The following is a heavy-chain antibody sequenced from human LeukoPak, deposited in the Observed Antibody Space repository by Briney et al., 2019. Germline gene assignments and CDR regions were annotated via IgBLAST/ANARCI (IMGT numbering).Heavy chain of an antibody. CDR3: ARISRNFDWLLAGYYYYGMDV. CDR1: GGSISSYY. CDR2: IYYSGST. V-gene: IGHV4-59*08. D-gene: IGHD3-9*01. Sequence: SETLSLTCTVSGGSISSYYWSWIRQPPGKGLEWIGYIYYSGSTNYNPSLKSRVTISVDTSKNQFSLKLSSVAAADTAVYYCARISRNFDWLLAGYYYYGMDVWGQGTTVTVSS. J-gene: IGHJ6*02.